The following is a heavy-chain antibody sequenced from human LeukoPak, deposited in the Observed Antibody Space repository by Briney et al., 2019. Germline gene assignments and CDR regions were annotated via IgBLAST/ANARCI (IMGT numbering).Heavy chain of an antibody. V-gene: IGHV3-7*04. Sequence: PGGSLRLSCAASGFTLSSYWMSWVRQAPGNGLEGVANIKEDGSEKYNVDSVKGRFTISRDNAKNSLYLQMNSLRAEDTAVYYCARGYGLGASGPFYFDYWGQGTLVTVSS. D-gene: IGHD3-10*01. CDR2: IKEDGSEK. CDR3: ARGYGLGASGPFYFDY. CDR1: GFTLSSYW. J-gene: IGHJ4*02.